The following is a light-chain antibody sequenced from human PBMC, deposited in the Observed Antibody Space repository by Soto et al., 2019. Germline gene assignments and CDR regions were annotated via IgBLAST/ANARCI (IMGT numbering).Light chain of an antibody. J-gene: IGLJ1*01. CDR3: CSYADSGTPYV. Sequence: LTQPASVSGSPGQSITISCTGTSSDVGSYNLVSWYQHHPGKAPKLMIYVVGKRPSGVSSRFSGSKSGNTASLTISGLQAEDEADYYCCSYADSGTPYVFGTGTKVTVL. CDR1: SSDVGSYNL. V-gene: IGLV2-23*02. CDR2: VVG.